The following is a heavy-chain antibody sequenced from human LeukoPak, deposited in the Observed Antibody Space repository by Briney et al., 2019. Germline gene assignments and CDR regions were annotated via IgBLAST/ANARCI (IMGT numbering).Heavy chain of an antibody. D-gene: IGHD3-16*01. V-gene: IGHV3-23*01. CDR1: GFTFSSYA. Sequence: PGGSLRLSCAASGFTFSSYAMSWVRQAPGKGLEWVSAISGSGGSTYYADSVKGRFTISRDNSKNTLYLQMNSLRAEDTAVYYCARKTWVDQGVDYWGQGTLVTVSS. J-gene: IGHJ4*02. CDR2: ISGSGGST. CDR3: ARKTWVDQGVDY.